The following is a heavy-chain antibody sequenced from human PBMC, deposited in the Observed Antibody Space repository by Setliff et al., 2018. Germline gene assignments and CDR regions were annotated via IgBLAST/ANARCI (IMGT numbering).Heavy chain of an antibody. Sequence: SETLSLTCTVSGGSISSSSFYWGWIRQPPGKGLEWIGSIYYSGSTFYNLFLESRVTMSVDTSKNQFSLKLSSVTAADTAVYFCAREGRSSTRGWYMDAWGKGTSVTVSS. CDR2: IYYSGST. J-gene: IGHJ6*03. CDR3: AREGRSSTRGWYMDA. D-gene: IGHD2-2*01. V-gene: IGHV4-39*02. CDR1: GGSISSSSFY.